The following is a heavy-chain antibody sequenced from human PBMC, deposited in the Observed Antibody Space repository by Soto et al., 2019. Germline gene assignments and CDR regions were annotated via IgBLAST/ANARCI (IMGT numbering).Heavy chain of an antibody. D-gene: IGHD3-22*01. J-gene: IGHJ4*02. CDR2: IRQDGNEK. CDR3: VRDVYHYDDRATYYFDY. CDR1: GFTFSGNW. Sequence: GGSLRLSCVASGFTFSGNWMAWVRQAPGKGLEWVANIRQDGNEKHCVDSVEGRFTISRDNAKNSLYLQMNSLRADDTAVYFCVRDVYHYDDRATYYFDYWGQGVLVTVPQ. V-gene: IGHV3-7*03.